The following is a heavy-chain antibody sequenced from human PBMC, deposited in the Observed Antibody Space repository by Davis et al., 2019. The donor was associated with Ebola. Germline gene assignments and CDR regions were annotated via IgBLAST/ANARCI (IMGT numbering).Heavy chain of an antibody. J-gene: IGHJ4*02. CDR1: GFTFSSYW. CDR2: INSDGSST. V-gene: IGHV3-74*01. D-gene: IGHD3-10*01. Sequence: PGGSLRLSCAASGFTFSSYWMHWVRQAPGKGLVWVSRINSDGSSTSYADSVKGRFTISRDNAKNTLYLQMNSLRAEETAVYYCARDLGSGSYYSGVLDFDYWGQGTLVTVSS. CDR3: ARDLGSGSYYSGVLDFDY.